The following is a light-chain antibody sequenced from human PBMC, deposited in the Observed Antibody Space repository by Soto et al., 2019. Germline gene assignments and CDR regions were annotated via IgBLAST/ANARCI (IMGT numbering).Light chain of an antibody. Sequence: DIQMTQSPSTLSGSVGDRVTITCRASQTISSWLAWYQQKPGKAPKLLIYKASTLKSGVPSRFSGSGSGTEFTLTISSLQPDDFATYYCQQYNSYSQTFGHGTKVDIK. J-gene: IGKJ1*01. CDR1: QTISSW. CDR3: QQYNSYSQT. V-gene: IGKV1-5*03. CDR2: KAS.